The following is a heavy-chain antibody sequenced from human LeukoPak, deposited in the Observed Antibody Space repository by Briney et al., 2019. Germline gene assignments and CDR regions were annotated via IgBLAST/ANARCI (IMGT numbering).Heavy chain of an antibody. CDR3: ARGLYSSSWYDY. CDR2: ISYDGSNK. D-gene: IGHD6-13*01. Sequence: PGGSLRLSCAASGFTFSSYAMHWVRQAPGKGLEWVAVISYDGSNKYYADSVKGRFTISRDNSKSTLYLQMNSLRAEDTAVYYCARGLYSSSWYDYWGQGTLVTVSS. CDR1: GFTFSSYA. V-gene: IGHV3-30-3*01. J-gene: IGHJ4*02.